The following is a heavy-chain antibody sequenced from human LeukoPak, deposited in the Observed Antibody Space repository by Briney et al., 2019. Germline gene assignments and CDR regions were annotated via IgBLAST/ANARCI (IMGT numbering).Heavy chain of an antibody. CDR2: ISSSSSTI. CDR3: ARDRGSMVRGVLGNWFDP. J-gene: IGHJ5*02. CDR1: GFTFVDYG. V-gene: IGHV3-48*04. D-gene: IGHD3-10*01. Sequence: AGGSLRLSCATSGFTFVDYGLSWVRQAPGKGLEWVSYISSSSSTIYYADSVKGRFTISRDNAKNSLYLQMNSLRAEDTAVYYCARDRGSMVRGVLGNWFDPWGQGTLVTVSS.